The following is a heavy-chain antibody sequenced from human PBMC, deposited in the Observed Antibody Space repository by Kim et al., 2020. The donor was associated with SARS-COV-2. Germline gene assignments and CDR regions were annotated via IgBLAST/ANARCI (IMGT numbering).Heavy chain of an antibody. CDR2: IKQDGSEK. D-gene: IGHD5-18*01. J-gene: IGHJ4*02. V-gene: IGHV3-7*05. Sequence: GGSLRLSSAASGFTFSSYWMSWVRQAPGKGLEWVANIKQDGSEKYYVDSVKGRFTISRDNAKNSLYLQMNSLRAEDTAVYYCARAAVSYGYYFDYWGQGTLVTVSS. CDR1: GFTFSSYW. CDR3: ARAAVSYGYYFDY.